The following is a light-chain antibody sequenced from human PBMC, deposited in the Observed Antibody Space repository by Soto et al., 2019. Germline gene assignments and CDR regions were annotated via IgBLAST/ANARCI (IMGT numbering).Light chain of an antibody. J-gene: IGKJ3*01. CDR2: DAS. Sequence: ELVLTQSPGTLSLSPGERATLSCRATQSVNSRQLAWYQQKPGRAPRLLIFDASRRAAGIPDRFSGSGSGTDFTLTISRLEPEDFAVYFCQQYGSSVFTFGPGTTVDIK. CDR3: QQYGSSVFT. CDR1: QSVNSRQ. V-gene: IGKV3-20*01.